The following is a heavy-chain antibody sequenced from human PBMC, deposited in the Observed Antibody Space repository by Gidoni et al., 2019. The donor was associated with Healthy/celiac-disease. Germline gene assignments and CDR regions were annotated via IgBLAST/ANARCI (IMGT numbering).Heavy chain of an antibody. V-gene: IGHV3-23*01. CDR2: ISGSGGST. J-gene: IGHJ3*02. D-gene: IGHD1-26*01. CDR1: GFPFSSYA. Sequence: EVQLLESGGGLVQPGGSLRLSCAASGFPFSSYAMSWVRQAPGKGLEWVSAISGSGGSTYYADSVKGRFTISRDNSKNTLYLQMNSLRAEDTAVYYWAKDFGAYSGSYYQTNAFDIWGQGTMVTVSS. CDR3: AKDFGAYSGSYYQTNAFDI.